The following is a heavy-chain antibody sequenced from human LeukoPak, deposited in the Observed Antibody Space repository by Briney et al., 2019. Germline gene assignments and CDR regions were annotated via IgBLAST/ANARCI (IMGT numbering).Heavy chain of an antibody. Sequence: GGSLRLPCAASGFTFNSYAMHWVRQAPGKGLEWVAVISYDGSNKYYADSVKGRFTISRDNSKNTLYLQMNSLRAEDTAVYYCAKGLSGGSGVSWGQGTLVIVSS. CDR3: AKGLSGGSGVS. CDR2: ISYDGSNK. D-gene: IGHD6-19*01. V-gene: IGHV3-30*04. J-gene: IGHJ5*02. CDR1: GFTFNSYA.